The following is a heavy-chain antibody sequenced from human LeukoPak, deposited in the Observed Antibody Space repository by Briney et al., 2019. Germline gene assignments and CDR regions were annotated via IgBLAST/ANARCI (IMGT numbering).Heavy chain of an antibody. J-gene: IGHJ6*03. D-gene: IGHD3-16*01. V-gene: IGHV4-59*08. Sequence: PSETLSLTCTVSGCSISSYYWSWIRQPPGKGLEWIGYIYYSGSTNYNPSLKGRVTISVDTSHNQFSLRLSSVTAADPAVYYCARQVGRGTQIYYMDVWGKGTTVTVSS. CDR3: ARQVGRGTQIYYMDV. CDR1: GCSISSYY. CDR2: IYYSGST.